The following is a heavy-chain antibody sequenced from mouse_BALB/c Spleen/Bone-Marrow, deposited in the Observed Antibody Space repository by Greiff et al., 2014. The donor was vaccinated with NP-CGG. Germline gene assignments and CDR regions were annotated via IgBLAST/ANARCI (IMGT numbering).Heavy chain of an antibody. D-gene: IGHD2-4*01. CDR3: TRAITDAMDY. J-gene: IGHJ4*01. CDR2: INSGSGGT. V-gene: IGHV1-54*01. Sequence: QVQLKESGAELVRPGTSVKVSCKGSGYAFTNYLIEWVKQRPGQGLEWIGVINSGSGGTKYNEKFKGKATLTADKSSSTAYMQLSSLAYDGSAVYFCTRAITDAMDYWGQGTSVTVSS. CDR1: GYAFTNYL.